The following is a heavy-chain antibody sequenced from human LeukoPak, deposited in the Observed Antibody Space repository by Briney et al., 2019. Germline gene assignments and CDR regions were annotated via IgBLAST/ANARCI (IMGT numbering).Heavy chain of an antibody. D-gene: IGHD1-26*01. V-gene: IGHV1-24*01. CDR1: GYTLTQLV. CDR3: ATSSGTYFLY. J-gene: IGHJ4*02. CDR2: FYPEDGET. Sequence: ASVKVSCKVSGYTLTQLVIHWVRQAPGKGLEWMGGFYPEDGETIYAQKFQDRVTMTEDTSTVTAYMELSSLRSEDTAFYYCATSSGTYFLYWGQGTLVTVS.